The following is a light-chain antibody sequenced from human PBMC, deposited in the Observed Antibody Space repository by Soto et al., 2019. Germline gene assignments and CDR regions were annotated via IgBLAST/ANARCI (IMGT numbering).Light chain of an antibody. V-gene: IGLV1-44*01. CDR2: SNF. CDR1: SSNVGSLS. CDR3: AAWDGSLNGLYV. Sequence: QSVLTQAPSASGTPGQRVTISCSGSSSNVGSLSVDWYQHLPGTAPKLLIHSNFQRPSGVPDRFSGSKSGTSASLAINGLQSEDEVDYYCAAWDGSLNGLYVFGTGTKVTVL. J-gene: IGLJ1*01.